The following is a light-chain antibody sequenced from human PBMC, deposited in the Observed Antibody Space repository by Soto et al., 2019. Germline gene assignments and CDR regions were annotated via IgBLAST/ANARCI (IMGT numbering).Light chain of an antibody. CDR3: GTLDSSLQTVV. CDR2: DNR. CDR1: SSNIGGNY. Sequence: QSVLTQPPSVSAAPGQKVTISCSGSSSNIGGNYVSWYQQLPRAAPKLLIYDNRKRFSGIPDRFSGSKSGTSATLAITGLQTGDEANYYCGTLDSSLQTVVFGGGTKLTGL. V-gene: IGLV1-51*01. J-gene: IGLJ2*01.